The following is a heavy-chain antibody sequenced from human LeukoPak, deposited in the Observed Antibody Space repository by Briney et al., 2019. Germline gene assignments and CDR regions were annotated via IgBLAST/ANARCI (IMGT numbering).Heavy chain of an antibody. CDR3: AKDPGHYFYN. CDR1: GFTFSSYA. CDR2: ISGSGDST. J-gene: IGHJ4*02. V-gene: IGHV3-23*01. Sequence: GGSLRLSCAASGFTFSSYAMSWVRQAPGKGLEWVSAISGSGDSTYYADSVKGRFTISRDNSKNTLYLQMNSLRAEDTAVYYRAKDPGHYFYNWGQGTLVTVSS. D-gene: IGHD7-27*01.